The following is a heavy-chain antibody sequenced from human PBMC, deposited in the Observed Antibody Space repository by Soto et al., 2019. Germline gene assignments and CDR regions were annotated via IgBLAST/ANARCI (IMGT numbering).Heavy chain of an antibody. V-gene: IGHV4-39*02. J-gene: IGHJ5*02. CDR3: ARESPRGYCISTSCYGENWFDP. D-gene: IGHD2-2*01. CDR1: GGSISSSSYY. CDR2: IYYSGST. Sequence: SETLSLTCTVSGGSISSSSYYWGWIRQPPGKGLEWIGSIYYSGSTYYNPSLKSRVTISVDTSKNQFSLKLSSVTAADTAVYYCARESPRGYCISTSCYGENWFDPWGQGTLVTVS.